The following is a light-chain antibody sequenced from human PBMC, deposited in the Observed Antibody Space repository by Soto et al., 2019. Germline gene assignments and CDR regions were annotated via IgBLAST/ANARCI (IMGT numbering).Light chain of an antibody. CDR2: QDS. CDR3: QAWDSSAVV. J-gene: IGLJ2*01. V-gene: IGLV3-1*01. CDR1: KLGDKY. Sequence: SYELTQPPSVSVSPGQTASITCSGDKLGDKYACWYQQKPGQSPVLVIYQDSKRPSGIPERFSGSNSGSTATLTISGTQAMDEADYYCQAWDSSAVVFGGGTKLTV.